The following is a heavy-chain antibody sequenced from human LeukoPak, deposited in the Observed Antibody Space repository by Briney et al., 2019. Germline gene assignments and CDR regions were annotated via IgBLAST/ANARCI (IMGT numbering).Heavy chain of an antibody. CDR1: GYTFTSYD. J-gene: IGHJ4*02. Sequence: ASVKVSCKASGYTFTSYDINWVRQATGQGLEWMGWMNLNSGNTGYAQKFQGRVTMTRNTSLSTAYMELNSLRSEDTAVYYCARRTMWDASGWRSPDYWGQGTLVTVSS. CDR3: ARRTMWDASGWRSPDY. D-gene: IGHD6-19*01. CDR2: MNLNSGNT. V-gene: IGHV1-8*01.